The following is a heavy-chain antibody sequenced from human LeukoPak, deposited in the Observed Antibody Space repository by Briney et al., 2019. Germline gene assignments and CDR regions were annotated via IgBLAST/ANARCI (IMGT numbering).Heavy chain of an antibody. CDR3: ARFQGGSFDY. J-gene: IGHJ4*02. V-gene: IGHV5-51*01. D-gene: IGHD2-15*01. CDR2: VYPDDSDT. Sequence: GESLKISCKASGYSFTSHWIGWVRQVPGKGLEWMGVVYPDDSDTNYTPSFQGQVTISAVKSISTAYLQWNSLKASDTAIYYCARFQGGSFDYWGQGTLVTVSS. CDR1: GYSFTSHW.